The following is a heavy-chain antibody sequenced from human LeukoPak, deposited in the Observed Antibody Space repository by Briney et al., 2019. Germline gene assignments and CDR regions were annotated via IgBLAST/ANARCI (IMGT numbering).Heavy chain of an antibody. CDR1: GGSISSYY. D-gene: IGHD1-1*01. J-gene: IGHJ6*03. Sequence: SETLSLTCTVSGGSISSYYWSWIRQPPGKGLEWIGYIYYSGSTNYNPSLRSRVTISVDTSKNQFSLKLSSVTAADTAVYYCAGGQLDYYYYYMDVWGKGTTVTVSS. V-gene: IGHV4-59*01. CDR2: IYYSGST. CDR3: AGGQLDYYYYYMDV.